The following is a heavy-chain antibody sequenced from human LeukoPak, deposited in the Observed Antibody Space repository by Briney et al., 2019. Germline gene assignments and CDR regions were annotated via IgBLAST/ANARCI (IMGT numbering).Heavy chain of an antibody. V-gene: IGHV4-59*11. Sequence: PSETLSLTCTVSGDSIGSHYWSWIRQPPGKGLEWIGYIFYVGSTNYNPSPKSRVTISVDTSKNQFSLKLNSVTAADTAVYYCARDYYDSRGEAFDLWGQGTMVTVSS. CDR3: ARDYYDSRGEAFDL. D-gene: IGHD3-22*01. CDR2: IFYVGST. J-gene: IGHJ3*01. CDR1: GDSIGSHY.